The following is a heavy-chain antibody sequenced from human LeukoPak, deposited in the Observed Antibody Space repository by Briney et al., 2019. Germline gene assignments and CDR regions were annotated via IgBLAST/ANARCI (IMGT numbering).Heavy chain of an antibody. V-gene: IGHV4-34*01. D-gene: IGHD5-12*01. CDR2: INHSGST. Sequence: SETLSLTCTVSGGSISSYYWSWIRQPPGKGLEWIGEINHSGSTNYNPSLKSRVTISVDTSKNQFSLKLSSVTAADTAVYYCAREAWRNALNYWGQGTLVTVSS. J-gene: IGHJ4*02. CDR3: AREAWRNALNY. CDR1: GGSISSYY.